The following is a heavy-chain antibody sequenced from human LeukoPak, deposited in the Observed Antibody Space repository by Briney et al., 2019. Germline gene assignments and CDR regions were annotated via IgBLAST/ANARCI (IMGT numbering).Heavy chain of an antibody. CDR2: INWNGGST. Sequence: PGGSLRLSCAASGFTFDIYAMSWVRQAPGKGLEWVSGINWNGGSTGYADSVKGRSTISRDNAKNSLYLQMNSLRAEDTALYYCARTIVLGAFDIWGQGTMVTVSS. CDR3: ARTIVLGAFDI. V-gene: IGHV3-20*04. D-gene: IGHD3-16*01. J-gene: IGHJ3*02. CDR1: GFTFDIYA.